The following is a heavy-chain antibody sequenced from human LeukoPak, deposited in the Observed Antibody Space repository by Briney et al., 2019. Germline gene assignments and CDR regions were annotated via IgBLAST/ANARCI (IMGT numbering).Heavy chain of an antibody. D-gene: IGHD6-19*01. CDR2: INSDGSST. CDR3: ARALAVAGTGGFDP. Sequence: PGGSLRLSCAASGFTFSSYWMHWVRQAPRKGLVWVSRINSDGSSTSYADSVKGRFTISRDNAKNTLYLQMNSLRAEDTAVYYCARALAVAGTGGFDPWGQGTLVTVSS. CDR1: GFTFSSYW. J-gene: IGHJ5*02. V-gene: IGHV3-74*01.